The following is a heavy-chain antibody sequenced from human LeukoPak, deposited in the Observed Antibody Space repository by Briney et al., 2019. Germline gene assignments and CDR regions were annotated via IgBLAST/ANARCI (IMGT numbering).Heavy chain of an antibody. CDR3: ARDSGYSGYGGYDAFDI. Sequence: GGSLRLSCAASGFTFSSYWMSWVRQAPGKGLGWVANIKQDGSEKYYVDSVKGRFTISRDNAKNSLYLQMNSLRAEDTAVYYCARDSGYSGYGGYDAFDIWGQGTMVTVSS. V-gene: IGHV3-7*01. D-gene: IGHD5-12*01. CDR2: IKQDGSEK. J-gene: IGHJ3*02. CDR1: GFTFSSYW.